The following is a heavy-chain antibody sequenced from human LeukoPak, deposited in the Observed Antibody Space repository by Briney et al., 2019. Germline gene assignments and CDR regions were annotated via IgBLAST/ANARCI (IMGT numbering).Heavy chain of an antibody. D-gene: IGHD5-24*01. CDR3: AREGSRDGYKSHAFDI. Sequence: ASVKVSCKASGYTFTSYGISWVRQAPGQGLEWMGWISAYNGNTNYAQKLQGRVTMTTDTSTSTAYMELRSLRSDDTAVYYCAREGSRDGYKSHAFDIWGQGTMVTVSS. J-gene: IGHJ3*02. CDR1: GYTFTSYG. CDR2: ISAYNGNT. V-gene: IGHV1-18*01.